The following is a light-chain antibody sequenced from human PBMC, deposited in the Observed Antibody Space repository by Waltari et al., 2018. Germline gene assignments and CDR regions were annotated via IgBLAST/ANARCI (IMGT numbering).Light chain of an antibody. CDR1: SSDVGRYNW. Sequence: QSALTQPASVSGSPGQSIAISCTGPSSDVGRYNWVSWYQQNPGKAPKVLIFDVSNRPSGVSNRFSGSKSGNTASLTISGLQAEDEADYYCSSYTSRHTMLFGGGTKLTVL. J-gene: IGLJ2*01. CDR2: DVS. CDR3: SSYTSRHTML. V-gene: IGLV2-14*01.